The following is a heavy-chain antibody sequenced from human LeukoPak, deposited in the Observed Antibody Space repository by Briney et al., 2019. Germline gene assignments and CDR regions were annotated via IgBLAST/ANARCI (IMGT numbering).Heavy chain of an antibody. V-gene: IGHV4-34*01. CDR3: ARAPGYGILTGYYPQWYFDY. Sequence: SETLSLTCAVYGGSFSGYYWSWIRQPPGKGLEWIGEINHSGSTNYNPSLKSRVTISVDTSKNQFSLKLSSVTAADTAVYYCARAPGYGILTGYYPQWYFDYWGQGTLVTVSS. D-gene: IGHD3-9*01. CDR1: GGSFSGYY. CDR2: INHSGST. J-gene: IGHJ4*02.